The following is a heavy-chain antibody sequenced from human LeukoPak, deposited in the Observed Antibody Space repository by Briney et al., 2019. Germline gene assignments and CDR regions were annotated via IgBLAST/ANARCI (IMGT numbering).Heavy chain of an antibody. Sequence: SETLSLTCAVSGGSFSGYYWSWIRQPPGKGLEWIGEINHSGSTNYNPSLKSRVTISVDTSKNQFSLKLSSVTAADTAVYYCARGRVGATPRRYYFDYWGQGTLVTVSS. CDR1: GGSFSGYY. CDR2: INHSGST. V-gene: IGHV4-34*01. J-gene: IGHJ4*02. D-gene: IGHD1-26*01. CDR3: ARGRVGATPRRYYFDY.